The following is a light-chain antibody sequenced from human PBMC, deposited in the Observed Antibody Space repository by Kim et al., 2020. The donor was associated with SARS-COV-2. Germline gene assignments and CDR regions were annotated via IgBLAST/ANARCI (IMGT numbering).Light chain of an antibody. J-gene: IGKJ4*01. Sequence: DIQMTQSPSTLSASVGDRVTITCRATQSIRSRLAWYQQKAGKAPKVLIYEASSLESGVPSRFSGSGSGTEFTLTISSLQPDDFATYYCQQYKTYPLTFGGGTKVDIK. CDR2: EAS. CDR1: QSIRSR. CDR3: QQYKTYPLT. V-gene: IGKV1-5*03.